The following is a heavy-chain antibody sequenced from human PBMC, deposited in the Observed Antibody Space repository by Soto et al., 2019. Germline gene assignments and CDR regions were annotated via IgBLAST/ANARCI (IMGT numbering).Heavy chain of an antibody. CDR1: GFTFSSYG. CDR3: ANLELAVAGLDY. D-gene: IGHD6-19*01. J-gene: IGHJ4*02. Sequence: GGSLRLSXAASGFTFSSYGMHWVRQAPGKGLEWVAVISYDGSNKYYADSVKGRFTISRDNSKNTLYLQMNSLRAEDTAVYYCANLELAVAGLDYWGQGTLVTVSS. V-gene: IGHV3-30*18. CDR2: ISYDGSNK.